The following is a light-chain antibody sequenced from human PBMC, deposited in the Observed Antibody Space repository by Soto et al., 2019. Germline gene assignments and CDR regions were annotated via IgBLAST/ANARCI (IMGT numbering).Light chain of an antibody. V-gene: IGLV2-14*01. CDR3: SSYTSSNTVV. Sequence: QSALTQPASVSGSPGQSITISCTGTSSDVGGYNYVSWYQQYPGKAPKVMIYDVNNRPSGVSNRFSGSKSGNTASLTISGLQAEDEADYYCSSYTSSNTVVFGGGTKVTVL. CDR2: DVN. CDR1: SSDVGGYNY. J-gene: IGLJ2*01.